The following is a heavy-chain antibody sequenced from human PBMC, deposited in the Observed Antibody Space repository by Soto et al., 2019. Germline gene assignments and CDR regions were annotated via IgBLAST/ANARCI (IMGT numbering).Heavy chain of an antibody. Sequence: PGGSLRLSCAASGFTFSSYAISWVRQAPGKGLERVSAINGSGGSTYYAESVKGRVTKSRDNSKNTLYLQMNSLRAEDTAVYYCAKSYGIRGYFDYWGQGTLVTVSS. CDR2: INGSGGST. D-gene: IGHD3-10*01. J-gene: IGHJ4*02. CDR3: AKSYGIRGYFDY. CDR1: GFTFSSYA. V-gene: IGHV3-23*01.